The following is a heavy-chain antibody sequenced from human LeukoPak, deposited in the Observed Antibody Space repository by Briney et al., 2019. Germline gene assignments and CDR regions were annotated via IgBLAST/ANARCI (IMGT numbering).Heavy chain of an antibody. D-gene: IGHD3-22*01. J-gene: IGHJ4*02. CDR1: GFTFRSYW. Sequence: AGGSLRLSCAASGFTFRSYWMSWVRQAPGKGLEWVANIKQDGSEKYYVGSVKGRFTISRDNAKNSLYLQMNSLRAEDTAVYYCASDRDYYDSSGYLFDYWGQGTLVTVSS. CDR3: ASDRDYYDSSGYLFDY. V-gene: IGHV3-7*01. CDR2: IKQDGSEK.